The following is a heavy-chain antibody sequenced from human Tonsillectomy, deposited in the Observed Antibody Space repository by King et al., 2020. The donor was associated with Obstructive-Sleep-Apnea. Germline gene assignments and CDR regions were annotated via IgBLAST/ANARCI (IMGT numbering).Heavy chain of an antibody. CDR3: SRGVLVIAYYIDY. CDR2: IRSEAYGGTT. J-gene: IGHJ4*02. D-gene: IGHD3-9*01. CDR1: GFTFGDYA. V-gene: IGHV3-49*03. Sequence: VQLVESGGGLVQPGRSLRLSCTASGFTFGDYAVSWFRQAPGKGLEWVGFIRSEAYGGTTEYAASVKGRFTISRDDSKSIAYLQMNSLKTEDTAMFYCSRGVLVIAYYIDYWGQGTLVTVSS.